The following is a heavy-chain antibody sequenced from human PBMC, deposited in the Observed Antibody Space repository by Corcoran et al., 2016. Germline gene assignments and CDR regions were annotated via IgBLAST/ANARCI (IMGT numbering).Heavy chain of an antibody. V-gene: IGHV3-21*01. CDR2: ISSSSSYI. CDR3: ARGPPRGIVVARPYYYYGMDV. D-gene: IGHD2-21*01. Sequence: EVQLVESGGGLVKPGGSLRLSCAASGFTFSSYSMNWVRQAPGKGLEWVSSISSSSSYIYYADSVKGRFTISRDNAKNSLYLQMNSLRAEDTAVYYCARGPPRGIVVARPYYYYGMDVWGQGTTVTVSS. CDR1: GFTFSSYS. J-gene: IGHJ6*02.